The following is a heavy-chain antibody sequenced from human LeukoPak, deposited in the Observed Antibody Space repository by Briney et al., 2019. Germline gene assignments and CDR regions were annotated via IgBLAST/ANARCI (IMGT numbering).Heavy chain of an antibody. Sequence: ASVKVSCKASGYTFTGYYMHWVRQAPGQGLEWMGWINPNSGGTNYAQKFQGRVTMTRDTSISTAYMELSRLRSDDTAVYYCARANGPGTASTIFGVVIKLDYYYYMDVWGKGTTVTVSS. V-gene: IGHV1-2*02. CDR2: INPNSGGT. D-gene: IGHD3-3*01. J-gene: IGHJ6*03. CDR1: GYTFTGYY. CDR3: ARANGPGTASTIFGVVIKLDYYYYMDV.